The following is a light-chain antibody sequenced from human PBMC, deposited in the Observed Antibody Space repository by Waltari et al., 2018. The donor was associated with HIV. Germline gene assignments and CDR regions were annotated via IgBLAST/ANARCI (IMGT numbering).Light chain of an antibody. V-gene: IGLV2-11*01. J-gene: IGLJ3*02. CDR2: EVT. CDR1: SSDVGGYNY. CDR3: CSYAGNYPVL. Sequence: QSALTQPRSVSGSPGQSVTISCTGTSSDVGGYNYVSWYQQNPGKAPKFISYEVTKRPSGVPDRFSGSKSGNTASRTISGLQAEDEADYYCCSYAGNYPVLFGGGTKLTVL.